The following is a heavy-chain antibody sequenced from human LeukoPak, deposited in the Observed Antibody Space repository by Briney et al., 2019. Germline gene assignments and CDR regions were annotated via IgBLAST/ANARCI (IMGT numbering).Heavy chain of an antibody. Sequence: SQTPSHTRIVSRGSISSGGYYWSWIRQHPRKGLEWIGYIYYSGSTYYNPSLKSRVTISVDTSKNQFSLKLSSVTAADTAVYYCARARVIVAVSADFDYWGQGTLVTVSS. CDR2: IYYSGST. D-gene: IGHD5-12*01. CDR3: ARARVIVAVSADFDY. V-gene: IGHV4-31*03. J-gene: IGHJ4*02. CDR1: RGSISSGGYY.